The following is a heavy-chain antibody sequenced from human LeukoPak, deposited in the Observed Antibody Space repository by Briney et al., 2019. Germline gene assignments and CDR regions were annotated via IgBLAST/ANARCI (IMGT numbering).Heavy chain of an antibody. CDR1: GFTFSSYS. D-gene: IGHD2-2*03. Sequence: SGGSLRPSCAASGFTFSSYSMNWVRQAPGKGLEWVSSISISSSYIYYADSVKGRFTISRDNAKNSLYLQMNSLRAEDTAVYFCARGRSGYCNTTSCSRPPDYWGQGTLVTVSS. CDR2: ISISSSYI. J-gene: IGHJ4*02. V-gene: IGHV3-21*01. CDR3: ARGRSGYCNTTSCSRPPDY.